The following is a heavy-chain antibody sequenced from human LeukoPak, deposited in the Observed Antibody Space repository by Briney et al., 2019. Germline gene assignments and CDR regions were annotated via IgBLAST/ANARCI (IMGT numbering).Heavy chain of an antibody. CDR2: INPNSGGT. Sequence: GASVKVSCKASGYTFTGYYMHWVRQAPGQGLEWMGWINPNSGGTNYAQKFQGRVTMTRDTSISTAYMELSRLRSDDTAVYYCARAPMVRGAPQDYWGQGTLVTVSS. D-gene: IGHD3-10*01. CDR1: GYTFTGYY. J-gene: IGHJ4*02. CDR3: ARAPMVRGAPQDY. V-gene: IGHV1-2*02.